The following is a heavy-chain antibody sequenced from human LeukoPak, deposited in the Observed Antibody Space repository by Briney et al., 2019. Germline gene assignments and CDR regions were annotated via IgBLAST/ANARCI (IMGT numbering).Heavy chain of an antibody. CDR3: ARSNSSSWYYRVDP. V-gene: IGHV4-39*01. J-gene: IGHJ5*02. CDR2: AYFSGTT. CDR1: GGSVSTSSYY. Sequence: PSETLSLTCTVSGGSVSTSSYYWGWIRQPPGKGLEWIGSAYFSGTTYYNPSLQSRVTISVDTSENRFSLKLTSVTAADTAVYYCARSNSSSWYYRVDPWGQGILVTVSS. D-gene: IGHD6-13*01.